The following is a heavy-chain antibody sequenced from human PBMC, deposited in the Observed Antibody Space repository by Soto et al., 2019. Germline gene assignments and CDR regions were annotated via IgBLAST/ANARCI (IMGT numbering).Heavy chain of an antibody. J-gene: IGHJ5*02. V-gene: IGHV3-33*03. CDR2: IWYDGSEQ. D-gene: IGHD2-8*02. Sequence: QEQLVEPGGGVVQPGMSLRLSCEGSGFTFRRHGMHWVRQSPGKGLEWLAVIWYDGSEQYYADSVKGRFTISRDNSKNMLYLQLNTLTVEDTAVYYCARWSNHKVVDPWGQGTMVTVS. CDR1: GFTFRRHG. CDR3: ARWSNHKVVDP.